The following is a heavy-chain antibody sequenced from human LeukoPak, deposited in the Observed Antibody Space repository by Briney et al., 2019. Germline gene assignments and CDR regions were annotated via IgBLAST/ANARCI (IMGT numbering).Heavy chain of an antibody. CDR3: ARGADHLTYYDYVWRSYRYTYFDY. Sequence: GASVKVSCKASGGTFSSYAISWVRQAPGQGLEWMRGIIPIFGTANYAQKFQGRVTITTDESTSTAYMELSSLRSEDTAVYYCARGADHLTYYDYVWRSYRYTYFDYWGQGTLVTVSS. CDR2: IIPIFGTA. CDR1: GGTFSSYA. V-gene: IGHV1-69*05. D-gene: IGHD3-16*02. J-gene: IGHJ4*02.